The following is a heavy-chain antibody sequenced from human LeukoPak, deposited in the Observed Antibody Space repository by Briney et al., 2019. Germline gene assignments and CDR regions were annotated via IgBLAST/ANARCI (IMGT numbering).Heavy chain of an antibody. Sequence: ASVKLSCKASGYTFTGYYMHWVRQAPGQGLEWMGWINPNSGGTNYAQKFQGRVTMTRDTSISTAYMELSRLRPDDTAVYYCAKPRYDFWSGYTLDPWGQGTLVTVSS. CDR2: INPNSGGT. CDR3: AKPRYDFWSGYTLDP. CDR1: GYTFTGYY. V-gene: IGHV1-2*02. D-gene: IGHD3-3*01. J-gene: IGHJ5*02.